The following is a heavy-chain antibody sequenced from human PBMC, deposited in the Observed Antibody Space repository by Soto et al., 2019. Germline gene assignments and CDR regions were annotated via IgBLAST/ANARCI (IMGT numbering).Heavy chain of an antibody. CDR2: IVVGSGNT. CDR3: AAGSDYDTYLDY. CDR1: GFTFTSSA. Sequence: QMQLVQSGPEVKKPGTSVKVSCKASGFTFTSSAVQWVRQARGQRLEWIGWIVVGSGNTNYAQKFQERVTITRDMSTSTAYMELSSLRSEDTAVYYCAAGSDYDTYLDYWGQGTLVTVSS. J-gene: IGHJ4*02. D-gene: IGHD3-9*01. V-gene: IGHV1-58*01.